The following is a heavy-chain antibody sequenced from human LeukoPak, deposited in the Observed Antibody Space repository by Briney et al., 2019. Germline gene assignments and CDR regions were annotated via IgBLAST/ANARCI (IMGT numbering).Heavy chain of an antibody. CDR1: GFTFSSYS. J-gene: IGHJ3*02. D-gene: IGHD6-19*01. V-gene: IGHV3-21*01. Sequence: PGGSLRLSCAASGFTFSSYSMNWVRQAPGKGLEWVSSISSSSSYIYYADSVKGRFTISRDNAKNSLYLQMNSLRAEDTAAYYCARASGYTSGWYDDAFDIWGQGTMVTVSS. CDR2: ISSSSSYI. CDR3: ARASGYTSGWYDDAFDI.